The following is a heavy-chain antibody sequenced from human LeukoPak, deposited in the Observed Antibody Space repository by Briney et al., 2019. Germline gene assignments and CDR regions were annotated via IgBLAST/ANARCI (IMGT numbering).Heavy chain of an antibody. CDR1: GFTFSSYG. CDR3: ARGRGYSYGVFDY. D-gene: IGHD5-18*01. CDR2: IWYDGSNK. V-gene: IGHV3-33*01. J-gene: IGHJ4*02. Sequence: GGSLRLSCAASGFTFSSYGMHWVRQAPGKGLEWVAVIWYDGSNKYYADSVKGRFTISRDNSKNTLCLQMNSLRAEDTAVYYCARGRGYSYGVFDYWGQGTLVTVSS.